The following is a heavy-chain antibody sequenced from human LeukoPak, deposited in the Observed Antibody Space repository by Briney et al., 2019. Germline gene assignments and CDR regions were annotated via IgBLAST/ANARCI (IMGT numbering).Heavy chain of an antibody. CDR2: IYNSGTT. D-gene: IGHD5-24*01. CDR3: ARHAVVGKWLQFYYFNF. J-gene: IGHJ4*02. V-gene: IGHV4-39*01. CDR1: GGSIRNSSFY. Sequence: SETLSLTCAVSGGSIRNSSFYWGWIRQPPGKGLEWIASIYNSGTTYYNPSLKSRITIFVDTSKNQVSLKLRSVTAADTAVYYCARHAVVGKWLQFYYFNFWGQGSLVTVSS.